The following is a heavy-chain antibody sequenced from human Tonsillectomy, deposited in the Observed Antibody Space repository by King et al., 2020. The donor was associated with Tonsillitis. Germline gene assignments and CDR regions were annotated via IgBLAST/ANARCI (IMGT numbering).Heavy chain of an antibody. Sequence: VQLVESGGGLIQPGRSLRLSCTASGFTFGDYAMNWFRQAPGKGLEWVGFIRSKAYGGTTEYAASVKGRFTISRDDSKSIAYLQMNSLKTEDTAVYYCTRDPYDTIPRTGGPFNYWGQGTLVTVSS. CDR3: TRDPYDTIPRTGGPFNY. V-gene: IGHV3-49*03. CDR1: GFTFGDYA. J-gene: IGHJ4*02. D-gene: IGHD3-22*01. CDR2: IRSKAYGGTT.